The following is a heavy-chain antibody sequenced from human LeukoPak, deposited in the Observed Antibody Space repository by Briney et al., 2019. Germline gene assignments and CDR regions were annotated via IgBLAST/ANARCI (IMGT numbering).Heavy chain of an antibody. D-gene: IGHD1-1*01. V-gene: IGHV3-7*01. CDR3: AREEVERRLNDY. CDR2: IKKDGSER. Sequence: GGSLRLSCAASGFNFNNYWMSWVRQAPGKGLEWVANIKKDGSERYYVDYVKGRFTISRDYAKNSLYLQMNSLRAEDTAVYYCAREEVERRLNDYWGQGTLVTVSS. J-gene: IGHJ4*02. CDR1: GFNFNNYW.